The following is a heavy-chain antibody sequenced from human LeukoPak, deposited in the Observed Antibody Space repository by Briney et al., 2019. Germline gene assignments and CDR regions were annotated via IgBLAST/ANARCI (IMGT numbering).Heavy chain of an antibody. Sequence: SVKVSCKASGDTFSSYAISWVRQAPGQGLEWMGGIIPIFGTANYAQKFQGRVTITTDESTSTAYMELSSLRSEDTAVYYCARSWVYSSSWYRGFDPWGQGTLVTVSS. CDR1: GDTFSSYA. V-gene: IGHV1-69*05. D-gene: IGHD6-13*01. J-gene: IGHJ5*02. CDR3: ARSWVYSSSWYRGFDP. CDR2: IIPIFGTA.